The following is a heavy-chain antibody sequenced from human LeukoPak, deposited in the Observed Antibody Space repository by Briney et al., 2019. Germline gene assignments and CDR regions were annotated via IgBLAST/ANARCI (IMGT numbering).Heavy chain of an antibody. Sequence: GGSLRLSCAASGFTFSSYAMSWVRQAPGKGLEWVSAISGSGGSTYYADSVKGRFTISRDNAKNSLYLQMNSLRAEDTAVYYCARSSSRYCSGGSCYSGVLGYFDYWGQGTLVTVSS. J-gene: IGHJ4*02. CDR3: ARSSSRYCSGGSCYSGVLGYFDY. V-gene: IGHV3-23*01. CDR2: ISGSGGST. D-gene: IGHD2-15*01. CDR1: GFTFSSYA.